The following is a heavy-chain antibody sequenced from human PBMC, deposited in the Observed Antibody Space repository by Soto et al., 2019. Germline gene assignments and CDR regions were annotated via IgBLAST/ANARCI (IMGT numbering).Heavy chain of an antibody. J-gene: IGHJ4*02. CDR2: ISAYNGNT. Sequence: GPVKVSCKASGYTFTSYGISWVRQAPGQGLEWMGWISAYNGNTNYAQKLQGRVTMTTDASTSTAYMELRSLRSDDTAVYYCARDLSSGSDYFDYWGQGTLVTVSS. CDR1: GYTFTSYG. CDR3: ARDLSSGSDYFDY. V-gene: IGHV1-18*01. D-gene: IGHD6-19*01.